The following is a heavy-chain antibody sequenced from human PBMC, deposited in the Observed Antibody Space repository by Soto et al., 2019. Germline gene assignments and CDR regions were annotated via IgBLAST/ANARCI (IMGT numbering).Heavy chain of an antibody. CDR3: ARDELVVVVAATITDAFDI. D-gene: IGHD2-15*01. Sequence: GASVKVSCKASGYTFTSYGISWVRQAPGQGLEWMGWISAYNGNTNYAQKLQGRVTMTTDTSTSTAYMELRSLRSDDTAVYYCARDELVVVVAATITDAFDIWGQGTMVT. CDR2: ISAYNGNT. CDR1: GYTFTSYG. J-gene: IGHJ3*02. V-gene: IGHV1-18*01.